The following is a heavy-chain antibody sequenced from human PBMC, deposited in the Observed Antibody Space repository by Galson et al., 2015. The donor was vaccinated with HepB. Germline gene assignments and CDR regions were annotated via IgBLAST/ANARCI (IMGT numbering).Heavy chain of an antibody. J-gene: IGHJ5*02. V-gene: IGHV3-23*01. CDR3: AKDRYCSGGSCYSGPPLRWSDP. CDR2: ISGSGGST. Sequence: SLRLSCAASGFTFSSYAMSWVRQAPGKGLEWVSAISGSGGSTYYADSVKGRFTISRDNSKNTLYLQMNSLRAEDTAVYYCAKDRYCSGGSCYSGPPLRWSDPWGQGTLVTVSS. D-gene: IGHD2-15*01. CDR1: GFTFSSYA.